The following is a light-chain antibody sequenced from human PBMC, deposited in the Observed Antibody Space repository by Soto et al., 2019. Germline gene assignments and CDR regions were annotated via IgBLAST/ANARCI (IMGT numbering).Light chain of an antibody. V-gene: IGKV3-20*01. CDR1: QSVSIY. CDR3: QQYGSSPGT. J-gene: IGKJ1*01. CDR2: DAS. Sequence: EIVLTQSPGTLSLSPWDRATLSCRASQSVSIYLAWYQQKPGQAPRLLIYDASNRATGIPARFSGSGSGTDITLTISGLEPEDFAVYYCQQYGSSPGTFGQGTKVDIK.